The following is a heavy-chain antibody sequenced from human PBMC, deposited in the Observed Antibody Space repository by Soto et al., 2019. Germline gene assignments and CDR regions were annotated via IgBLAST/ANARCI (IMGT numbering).Heavy chain of an antibody. J-gene: IGHJ4*02. CDR1: GGTFSSYA. V-gene: IGHV1-69*13. CDR2: IIPIFGTA. CDR3: ARASALGYCSGGSCYAFLY. D-gene: IGHD2-15*01. Sequence: ASVKVSCKASGGTFSSYAISWVRQAPGQGLEWMGGIIPIFGTANYAQKFQGRVTITADESTSTAYMELSSLRSEDTAVYYCARASALGYCSGGSCYAFLYWGQGTLVTVSS.